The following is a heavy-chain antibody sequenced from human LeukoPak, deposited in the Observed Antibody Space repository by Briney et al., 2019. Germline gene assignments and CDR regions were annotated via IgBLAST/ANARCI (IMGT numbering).Heavy chain of an antibody. CDR1: GYTFTSYG. V-gene: IGHV1-18*01. CDR2: ISAYNGNT. Sequence: ASVKVSCKASGYTFTSYGISWVRRAPGQGLEWMGWISAYNGNTNYAQKLQGRVTMTTDTSTSTAYMELRSLRSDDTAVYYCARDKEYSSSSAYYYGMDVWGQGTTVTVSS. CDR3: ARDKEYSSSSAYYYGMDV. D-gene: IGHD6-6*01. J-gene: IGHJ6*02.